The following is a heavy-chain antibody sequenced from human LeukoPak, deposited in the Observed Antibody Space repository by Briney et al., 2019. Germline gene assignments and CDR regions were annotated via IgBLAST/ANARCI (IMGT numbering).Heavy chain of an antibody. CDR2: IRNKANSYTT. J-gene: IGHJ4*02. D-gene: IGHD3-10*01. CDR3: PREPHPQYYDSGTFDY. Sequence: PGGSLRLSCAASVLTFSDHYMDWLRQAPGKGLEWVGRIRNKANSYTTEYAASVKGRFTISRDDSKNSLYLQMSSLNTEDTAVYYCPREPHPQYYDSGTFDYWGQGTLVTVSS. CDR1: VLTFSDHY. V-gene: IGHV3-72*01.